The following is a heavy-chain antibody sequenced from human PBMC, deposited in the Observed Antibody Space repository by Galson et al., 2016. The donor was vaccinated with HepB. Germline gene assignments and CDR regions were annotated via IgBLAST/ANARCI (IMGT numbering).Heavy chain of an antibody. V-gene: IGHV4-39*01. CDR3: ARQVRGYSGYEALAIEIDY. CDR2: ISYSGST. J-gene: IGHJ4*02. Sequence: SETLSLTCTVSGGSISSSSSYWVWIRQPPGKGLEWIGSISYSGSTYYNLSLKSRVTISVDTSKNQSSLKLSSVTAADTAVYYCARQVRGYSGYEALAIEIDYWGQGTLVTVSS. CDR1: GGSISSSSSY. D-gene: IGHD5-12*01.